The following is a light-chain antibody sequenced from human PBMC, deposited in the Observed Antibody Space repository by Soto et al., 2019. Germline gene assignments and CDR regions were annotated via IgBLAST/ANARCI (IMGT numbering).Light chain of an antibody. J-gene: IGKJ2*01. V-gene: IGKV3D-15*01. CDR1: QSVGSN. Sequence: TQSPATLSVSPGESATLSCRASQSVGSNLAWYQQQPGQPPRLLIYGASTRASGVPARFSRSGSGTEFTLTIIGVESEAFSLYFCQHYNRCPPGYTFGQGTKLDIK. CDR3: QHYNRCPPGYT. CDR2: GAS.